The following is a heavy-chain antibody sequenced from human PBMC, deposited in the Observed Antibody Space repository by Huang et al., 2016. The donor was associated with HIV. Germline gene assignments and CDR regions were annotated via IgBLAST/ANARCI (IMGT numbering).Heavy chain of an antibody. V-gene: IGHV4-39*02. CDR2: IYYSGRT. CDR1: GGSIRSDNYY. J-gene: IGHJ4*02. Sequence: QLQLQESGPGLVKPSETLSLTCTVSGGSIRSDNYYWGWIRQPPGKGLEWIGSIYYSGRTYYNPALNRRVTITVDTSKNHFSLRMGSVTAADTAVYYCARLPGSITMIRGVITDPYWGQGTLVTVSS. CDR3: ARLPGSITMIRGVITDPY. D-gene: IGHD3-10*01.